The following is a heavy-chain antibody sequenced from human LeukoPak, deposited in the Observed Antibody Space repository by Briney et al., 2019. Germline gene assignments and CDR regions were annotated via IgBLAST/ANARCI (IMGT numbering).Heavy chain of an antibody. CDR3: ARDLDVDIVATIEGGYYFDY. V-gene: IGHV3-21*01. CDR2: ISSSSSYI. Sequence: GGSLRLSCAASGFTFSSYSMNWVRQAPGKGLEWVSSISSSSSYIYHADSVKGRFTISRDNAKNSLYLQMNSLRAEDTAVYYCARDLDVDIVATIEGGYYFDYWGQGTLVTVSS. J-gene: IGHJ4*02. D-gene: IGHD5-12*01. CDR1: GFTFSSYS.